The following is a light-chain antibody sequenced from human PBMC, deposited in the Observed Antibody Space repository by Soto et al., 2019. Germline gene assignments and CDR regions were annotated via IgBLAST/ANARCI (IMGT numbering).Light chain of an antibody. CDR2: DVS. V-gene: IGLV2-14*01. J-gene: IGLJ3*02. CDR3: TSYTRSDIGV. Sequence: QSALTQPASVSGSPAQSITISCTGTSSDVGGYDFVSWYQQRPGKAPKLIIYDVSNRPSGVSNRFSGSKSGNTASLTISGLQAEDEADYYCTSYTRSDIGVFGGGTQLTVL. CDR1: SSDVGGYDF.